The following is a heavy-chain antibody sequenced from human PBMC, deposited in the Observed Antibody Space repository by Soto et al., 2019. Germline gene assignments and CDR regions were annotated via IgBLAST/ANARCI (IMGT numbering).Heavy chain of an antibody. CDR2: MNPNSGNT. Sequence: ASVKVSCKASGYTFTSYDINWVRQATGQGLEWMGWMNPNSGNTGYAQKFQGRVTMTRNTSISTAYMELSSLRSEDTAVYYCARFGLSYYGSGSYNWFAPWGQGTLVTVSS. CDR3: ARFGLSYYGSGSYNWFAP. D-gene: IGHD3-10*01. V-gene: IGHV1-8*01. CDR1: GYTFTSYD. J-gene: IGHJ5*02.